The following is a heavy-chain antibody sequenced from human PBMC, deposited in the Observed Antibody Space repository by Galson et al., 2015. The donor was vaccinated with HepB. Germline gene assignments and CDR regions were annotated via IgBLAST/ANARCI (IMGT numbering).Heavy chain of an antibody. Sequence: SETLSLTCTVSGGSISSYYWSWIRQPAGKGLEWIGRIYTSGSTNYNPSLKSRVTMSVDTSKNKFSLKLSSVTAADTAVYYCARDRDRGYYGSGTTTWGQGTLVTVSS. J-gene: IGHJ4*02. CDR2: IYTSGST. CDR3: ARDRDRGYYGSGTTT. CDR1: GGSISSYY. V-gene: IGHV4-4*07. D-gene: IGHD3-10*01.